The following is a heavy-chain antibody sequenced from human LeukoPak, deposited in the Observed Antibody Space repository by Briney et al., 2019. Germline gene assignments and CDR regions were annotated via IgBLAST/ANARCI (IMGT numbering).Heavy chain of an antibody. D-gene: IGHD6-19*01. CDR1: GYTFTAYH. V-gene: IGHV1-2*02. CDR2: INPNSGGT. Sequence: ASVKVSCKASGYTFTAYHMHWVRQAPGQGLEWMGWINPNSGGTHYAQKFQGRVTMTRDTSITTDYMELSSLRSDDTAVYYCARGAYSSGWYGYFFDYWGQGALVTVSS. CDR3: ARGAYSSGWYGYFFDY. J-gene: IGHJ4*02.